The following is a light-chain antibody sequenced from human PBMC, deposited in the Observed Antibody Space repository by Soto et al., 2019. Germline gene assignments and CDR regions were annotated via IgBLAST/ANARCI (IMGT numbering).Light chain of an antibody. J-gene: IGLJ2*01. CDR3: SSYTSSSTVV. Sequence: QSVLTQPASVSGSPGQSITISCTGTSSDVGGYNYVSWYQQHPGKAPKLMIYDVSNRPSGVSDRFSGSKSGNTASLTISGLQAADEAAYHCSSYTSSSTVVFGGGTKLTVL. CDR1: SSDVGGYNY. CDR2: DVS. V-gene: IGLV2-14*01.